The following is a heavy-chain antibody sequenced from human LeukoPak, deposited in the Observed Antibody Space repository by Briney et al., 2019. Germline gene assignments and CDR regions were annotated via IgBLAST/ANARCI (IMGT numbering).Heavy chain of an antibody. CDR3: AKDYYDSSGHLDY. CDR2: IWYDGSNK. D-gene: IGHD3-22*01. V-gene: IGHV3-33*06. J-gene: IGHJ4*02. CDR1: GFTFSSYG. Sequence: GGSLRLSCAAPGFTFSSYGMHWVRQAPGKGLEWVAVIWYDGSNKYYADSVKGRFTISRDNSKNTLYLQMNSLRAEDTAVYYCAKDYYDSSGHLDYWGQGTLVTVSS.